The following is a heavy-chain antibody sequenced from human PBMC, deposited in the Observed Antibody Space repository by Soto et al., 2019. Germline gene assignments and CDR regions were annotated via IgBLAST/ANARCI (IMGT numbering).Heavy chain of an antibody. D-gene: IGHD3-9*01. CDR1: GYTLTSYY. V-gene: IGHV1-46*03. J-gene: IGHJ3*02. Sequence: GASVKVSCTESGYTLTSYYRHWVRQAPGQGLEWMGIINPSGGSTSYAQKFQGRVTMTRDTSTSTVYMELSSLRSEDTAVYYCARDLNDAFDIWGQGTMVTVSS. CDR2: INPSGGST. CDR3: ARDLNDAFDI.